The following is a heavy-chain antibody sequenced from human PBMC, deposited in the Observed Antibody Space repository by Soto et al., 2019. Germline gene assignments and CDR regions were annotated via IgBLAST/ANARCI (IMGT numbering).Heavy chain of an antibody. CDR2: ISYGGSNK. D-gene: IGHD3-22*01. CDR3: ATPGGTNYYDSSGYGNYFDY. V-gene: IGHV3-30*03. Sequence: TGGSLRLSCAASGFTFSSYGMHWVRQAPGKGLEWVAVISYGGSNKYYADSVKGRFTISRDNSKNTLYLQMNSLRAEDTAVYYCATPGGTNYYDSSGYGNYFDYWGQGTLVTVSS. CDR1: GFTFSSYG. J-gene: IGHJ4*02.